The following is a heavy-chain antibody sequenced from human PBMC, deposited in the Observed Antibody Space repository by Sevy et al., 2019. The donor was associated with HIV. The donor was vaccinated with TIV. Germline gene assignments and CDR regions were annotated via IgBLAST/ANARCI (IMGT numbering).Heavy chain of an antibody. V-gene: IGHV1-18*01. CDR3: ARARSSSSWYERGYYFDY. Sequence: ASVKVSCKASGYTFTSYGISWARQAPGQGLEWMGWISAYNGNTNYAQKLQGRVTMTTDTSTSTAYMELRSLRSDDTAVYYCARARSSSSWYERGYYFDYWGQGTLVTVSS. J-gene: IGHJ4*02. CDR2: ISAYNGNT. CDR1: GYTFTSYG. D-gene: IGHD6-13*01.